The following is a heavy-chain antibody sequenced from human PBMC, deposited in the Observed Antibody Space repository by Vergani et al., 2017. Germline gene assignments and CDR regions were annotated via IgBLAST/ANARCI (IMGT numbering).Heavy chain of an antibody. V-gene: IGHV3-48*01. J-gene: IGHJ4*02. Sequence: EVQLVESGGGLVKPGGSLRLSCAASGFTFSSYSMNWVRQAPGKGLEWVSYISSSSSTIYYADSVKGRFTISRDNAKNSLYLQMNSLRAEDTAVYYCAGDLRIQLWSDYDYWGQGTLVTVSS. CDR1: GFTFSSYS. CDR2: ISSSSSTI. CDR3: AGDLRIQLWSDYDY. D-gene: IGHD5-18*01.